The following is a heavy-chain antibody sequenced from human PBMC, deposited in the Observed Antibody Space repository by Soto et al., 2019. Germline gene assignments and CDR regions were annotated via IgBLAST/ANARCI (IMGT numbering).Heavy chain of an antibody. V-gene: IGHV3-11*01. CDR3: ATGGIYYET. CDR1: GFAFRHNY. Sequence: TGGSLRLSCTVSGFAFRHNYLTRIRQAPGKGLEWLSYIDTGGSPAYYADSVKGRFTISTDIAKRSLYLQMDSLRADDTGVYYCATGGIYYETWGQGTLVTVSS. J-gene: IGHJ5*02. CDR2: IDTGGSPA. D-gene: IGHD1-26*01.